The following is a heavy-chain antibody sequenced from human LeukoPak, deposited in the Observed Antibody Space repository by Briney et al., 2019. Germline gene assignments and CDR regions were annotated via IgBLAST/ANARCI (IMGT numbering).Heavy chain of an antibody. J-gene: IGHJ4*02. D-gene: IGHD3-22*01. V-gene: IGHV4-31*03. Sequence: SETLSLTCTVSGGSISSGGYYWSWIRQHPGKGLEWIGCIYYSGTTYYHPSLTSRVAISVDTSKNQFSLKLSSVTAADTAVYYCARWYYYDSSGYYGGFDYWGQGTLVTVSS. CDR2: IYYSGTT. CDR1: GGSISSGGYY. CDR3: ARWYYYDSSGYYGGFDY.